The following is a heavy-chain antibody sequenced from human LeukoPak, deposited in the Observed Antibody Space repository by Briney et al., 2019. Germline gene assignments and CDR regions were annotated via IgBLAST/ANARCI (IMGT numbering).Heavy chain of an antibody. CDR3: ASRSSIWSGYQDTLYYFDS. V-gene: IGHV4-59*01. J-gene: IGHJ4*02. CDR2: IYYSGST. CDR1: GGSISSYY. Sequence: SETLSLTCTVSGGSISSYYWSWIRQPPGKRLEWIGQIYYSGSTNYNPSLKSRVTISVDTSKNQFSLKLSSVTAADTAVYYCASRSSIWSGYQDTLYYFDSWGQGTLVTVSS. D-gene: IGHD3-3*01.